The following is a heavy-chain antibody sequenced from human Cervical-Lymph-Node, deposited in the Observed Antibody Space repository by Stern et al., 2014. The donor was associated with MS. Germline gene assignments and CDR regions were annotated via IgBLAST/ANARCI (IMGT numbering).Heavy chain of an antibody. CDR1: GYTFTSYY. D-gene: IGHD6-13*01. Sequence: QVQLVQSGAEVKKPGASVKVSCKASGYTFTSYYMHWVRQAPGQGLEWMGIINPSGGSTSYAQKFQGRVPRPRDTTTSTVYMELSSLRSEATAVYYCARLTNIAAPPPTNYGMDVWGQGTTVTVSS. CDR3: ARLTNIAAPPPTNYGMDV. V-gene: IGHV1-46*01. J-gene: IGHJ6*02. CDR2: INPSGGST.